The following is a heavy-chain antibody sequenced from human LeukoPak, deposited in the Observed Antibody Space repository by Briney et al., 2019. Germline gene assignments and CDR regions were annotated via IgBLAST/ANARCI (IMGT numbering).Heavy chain of an antibody. D-gene: IGHD3-10*01. CDR1: GGSINSYY. J-gene: IGHJ4*02. CDR3: ARTAYGSGSYYFDY. Sequence: SETLSLTCTVSGGSINSYYWSWIRQPAGKGLEWIGRIYTSGSTNYNPSLKSRVTISVDTSKNQLSLKLSSVTAADTAVYYCARTAYGSGSYYFDYWGQGTLVTVSS. V-gene: IGHV4-4*07. CDR2: IYTSGST.